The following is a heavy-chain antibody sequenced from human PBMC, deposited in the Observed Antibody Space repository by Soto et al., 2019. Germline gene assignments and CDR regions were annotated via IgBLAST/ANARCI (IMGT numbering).Heavy chain of an antibody. Sequence: SETLSLTCTVSGGSISSGGYYWSWIRQHPGKGLEWIGYIYYSGSTYYNPSLKSRVTISVDTSKNQFSLKLSSVTAADTAAYYCARALNSSGYYYVKYWGQGTLVTVSS. CDR2: IYYSGST. CDR1: GGSISSGGYY. CDR3: ARALNSSGYYYVKY. D-gene: IGHD3-22*01. V-gene: IGHV4-31*03. J-gene: IGHJ4*02.